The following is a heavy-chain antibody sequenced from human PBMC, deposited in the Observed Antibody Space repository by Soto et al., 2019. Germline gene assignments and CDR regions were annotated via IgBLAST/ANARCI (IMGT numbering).Heavy chain of an antibody. V-gene: IGHV1-69*06. CDR3: ARGPGLQEAFDI. Sequence: QVQLVQSGAEVKNPGSPVKVSCKASGGTFSSYAISWLRQAPGQGLEWMGGIIPIFGTANYAQKFQGRVTIPADKSASAADMELSSLRSEDQAVYYCARGPGLQEAFDIWGQGTMDTVS. J-gene: IGHJ3*02. CDR1: GGTFSSYA. D-gene: IGHD1-1*01. CDR2: IIPIFGTA.